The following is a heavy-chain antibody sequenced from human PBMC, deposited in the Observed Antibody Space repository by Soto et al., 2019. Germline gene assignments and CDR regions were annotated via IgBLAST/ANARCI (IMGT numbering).Heavy chain of an antibody. Sequence: ASVKVSCKASGYTFTGYYMHWVRQAPGQGLEWMGWINPNSGGTNYAQKFQGWVTMTRDTSISTAYMELSRLRSDDTAVYYCAGERGVFYSSGGYYFDYWGKGTLVTVP. J-gene: IGHJ4*02. CDR1: GYTFTGYY. V-gene: IGHV1-2*04. D-gene: IGHD6-19*01. CDR3: AGERGVFYSSGGYYFDY. CDR2: INPNSGGT.